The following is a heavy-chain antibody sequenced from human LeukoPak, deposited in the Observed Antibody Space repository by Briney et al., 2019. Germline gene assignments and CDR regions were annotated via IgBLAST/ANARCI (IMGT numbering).Heavy chain of an antibody. CDR1: GGSFSGYY. J-gene: IGHJ5*02. Sequence: SETLSLTCAVYGGSFSGYYWSWIRQPPGKGLEWIGEINHSGSTNYNPSLKSRVTISVDTSKNQFSLKLSSVTAADTAVYCCARGLDDILTGYVEENWFDPWGQGTLVTVSS. V-gene: IGHV4-34*01. D-gene: IGHD3-9*01. CDR2: INHSGST. CDR3: ARGLDDILTGYVEENWFDP.